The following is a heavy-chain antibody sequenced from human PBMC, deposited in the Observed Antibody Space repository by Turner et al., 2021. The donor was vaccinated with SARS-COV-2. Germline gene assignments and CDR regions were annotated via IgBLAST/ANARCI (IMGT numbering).Heavy chain of an antibody. J-gene: IGHJ4*02. CDR1: GFNFDDYA. CDR2: ISWNSGSV. Sequence: EVQLVESGGGLVQPGRSLRLSCAASGFNFDDYAMHWVRQAPGKGLEWVSGISWNSGSVGYVDSVKGRFTISRDNAKNSLYLQMNSLRAEDTALYYCAKDMTRIAAFFDSWGQGTLVTVSS. D-gene: IGHD6-13*01. V-gene: IGHV3-9*01. CDR3: AKDMTRIAAFFDS.